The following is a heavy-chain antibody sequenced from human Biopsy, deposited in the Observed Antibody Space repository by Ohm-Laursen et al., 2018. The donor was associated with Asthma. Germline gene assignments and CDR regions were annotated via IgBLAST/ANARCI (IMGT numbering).Heavy chain of an antibody. CDR3: ARAGQCSSTSCYNPGWFDP. Sequence: PGTLSLTCTVSGGSISSGAHYWSWVRQPPGKGLEWIGEINHSGSTNYNPSLKSRVTISVDTSKNQFSLKLSSVTAADTAVYYCARAGQCSSTSCYNPGWFDPWGQGTLVTVSS. V-gene: IGHV4-4*03. D-gene: IGHD2-2*01. J-gene: IGHJ5*02. CDR2: INHSGST. CDR1: GGSISSGAHY.